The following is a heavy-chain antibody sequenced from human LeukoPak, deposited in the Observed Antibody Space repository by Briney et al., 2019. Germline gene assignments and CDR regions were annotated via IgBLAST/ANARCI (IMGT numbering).Heavy chain of an antibody. J-gene: IGHJ4*02. Sequence: GGSLRLSCAASGFTVSSNYMSWVRQAPGKGLEWVSVIYSGGSTYYAGSVKGRFTISRDISKNTLYLQMNSLRAEDTAVYYCARAIPGDYWGQGTLVTVSS. V-gene: IGHV3-53*01. D-gene: IGHD2-2*02. CDR1: GFTVSSNY. CDR2: IYSGGST. CDR3: ARAIPGDY.